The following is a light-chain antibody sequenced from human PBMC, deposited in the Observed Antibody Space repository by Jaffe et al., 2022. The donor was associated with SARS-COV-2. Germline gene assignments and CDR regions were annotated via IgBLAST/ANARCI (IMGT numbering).Light chain of an antibody. CDR1: QTINTF. Sequence: DIQMSQSPSSLSASVGDRVTITCRASQTINTFLNWYQQKPGKVPKLLIYGASGLQTGVPSRFSGSGSGTDFTLTISSLQPEDFATYYCQQSYDSPWTFGQGTKVDI. CDR2: GAS. CDR3: QQSYDSPWT. V-gene: IGKV1-39*01. J-gene: IGKJ1*01.